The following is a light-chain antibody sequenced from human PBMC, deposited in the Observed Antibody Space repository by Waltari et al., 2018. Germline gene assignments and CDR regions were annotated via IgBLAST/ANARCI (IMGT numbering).Light chain of an antibody. CDR3: SSYTSSSTRV. V-gene: IGLV2-14*01. CDR1: SSDVGGYNY. CDR2: DVS. Sequence: QSALTQPASVSGSPGQSITISCTGTSSDVGGYNYVSWYQQHPGKAPKLMIYDVSKRPSGVSNRFSASKSGNTASLTISGLQAEDEADYYCSSYTSSSTRVFGTGTKVTVL. J-gene: IGLJ1*01.